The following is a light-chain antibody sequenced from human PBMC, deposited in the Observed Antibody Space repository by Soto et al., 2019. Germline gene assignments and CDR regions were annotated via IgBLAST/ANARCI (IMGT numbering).Light chain of an antibody. V-gene: IGLV1-40*01. J-gene: IGLJ2*01. CDR2: ADT. CDR3: QSFDSSVRGVL. Sequence: QSVLTQPPSVSGAPGQTVTISCTGSSSNIGAGYDVHWYRQVAGTVPKVLIYADTNRPSGVPGRFSASKSGASASLTIAGLQAEDEADYYCQSFDSSVRGVLFGGGTKLTVL. CDR1: SSNIGAGYD.